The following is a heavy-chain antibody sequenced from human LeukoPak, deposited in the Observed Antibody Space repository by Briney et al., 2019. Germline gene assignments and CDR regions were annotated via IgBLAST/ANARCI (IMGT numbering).Heavy chain of an antibody. CDR2: IYCSGSA. J-gene: IGHJ5*02. CDR1: GGSISSYY. Sequence: SETLSLTCTVSGGSISSYYWSWIRQPPGKGLEWIGYIYCSGSANYNPSLKSRVTISVDTSKNQFSLKLSPVTAADTAVYYCARNDYYYYDSSGHTLSTFDPWGQGTLVTVSS. V-gene: IGHV4-59*01. D-gene: IGHD3-22*01. CDR3: ARNDYYYYDSSGHTLSTFDP.